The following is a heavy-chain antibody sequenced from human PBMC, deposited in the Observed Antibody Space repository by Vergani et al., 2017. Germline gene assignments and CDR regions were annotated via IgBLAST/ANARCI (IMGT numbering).Heavy chain of an antibody. CDR1: GFTFSNAW. J-gene: IGHJ6*02. CDR2: ISGSGGST. V-gene: IGHV3-21*01. Sequence: EVQLVESGGGLVKPGRSLRLSCAASGFTFSNAWMSWVRQAPGKGLEWVSAISGSGGSTYYADSVKGRFTISRDNAKNSLYLQMNSLRAEDTAVYYCARDRNNRGYNTYYYYGMDVWGQGTTVTVSS. D-gene: IGHD3-10*01. CDR3: ARDRNNRGYNTYYYYGMDV.